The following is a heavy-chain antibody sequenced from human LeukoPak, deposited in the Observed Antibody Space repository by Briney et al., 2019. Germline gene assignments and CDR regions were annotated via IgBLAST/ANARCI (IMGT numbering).Heavy chain of an antibody. Sequence: SDTLSLTCSVSNGAVKNYYWTWIRQPPGQGLAWIGNFLYSGTTTYRASLDSRLIISVDNSKNTVSLKLFSVTAADTAVYYCATLVYSGSRYHFDTWGQGTLVTVSS. J-gene: IGHJ4*02. CDR3: ATLVYSGSRYHFDT. D-gene: IGHD1-26*01. CDR2: FLYSGTT. V-gene: IGHV4-59*02. CDR1: NGAVKNYY.